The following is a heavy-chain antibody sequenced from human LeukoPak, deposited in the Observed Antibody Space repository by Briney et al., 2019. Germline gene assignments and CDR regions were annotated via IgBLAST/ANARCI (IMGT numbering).Heavy chain of an antibody. CDR1: VSTFSSYD. D-gene: IGHD3-10*01. CDR3: ARGSGQNFDY. J-gene: IGHJ4*02. CDR2: IGTAGDT. Sequence: GSLRLSCAASVSTFSSYDMHCVRQAAGTGLEWVSAIGTAGDTYYPGSVRGRFTISRENAKNSLYLQMNSLRAGDTAVYYCARGSGQNFDYWGQGTLVTVSS. V-gene: IGHV3-13*04.